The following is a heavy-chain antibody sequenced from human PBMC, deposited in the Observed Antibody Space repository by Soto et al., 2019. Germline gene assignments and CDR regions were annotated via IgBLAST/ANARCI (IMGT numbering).Heavy chain of an antibody. J-gene: IGHJ4*02. V-gene: IGHV3-33*01. Sequence: QVQLVESGGGVVQPVTSLRLSCVASGFTFSTYGMHWVRQAPGKGLEWVALIWYDGSNKYYADSVKGRFTISRDNSKNTVYLQMNSLRVEDTAVYYCASGGSRYSSGWEAYDYWGQGTLVTVSS. D-gene: IGHD6-19*01. CDR3: ASGGSRYSSGWEAYDY. CDR1: GFTFSTYG. CDR2: IWYDGSNK.